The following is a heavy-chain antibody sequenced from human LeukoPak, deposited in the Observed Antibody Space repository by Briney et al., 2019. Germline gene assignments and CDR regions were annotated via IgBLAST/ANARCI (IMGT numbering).Heavy chain of an antibody. CDR2: IYYSGST. CDR3: ASADYDFWSGYSRYYFDY. CDR1: GGSISSSSYY. Sequence: SETLSLTCTVSGGSISSSSYYWGWIRQPPGKGLEWIGSIYYSGSTYYNPSLKSRVTISVDTSKNQFSLKLSSVTAADTAVYYCASADYDFWSGYSRYYFDYWGQGTLVTVSS. V-gene: IGHV4-39*01. D-gene: IGHD3-3*01. J-gene: IGHJ4*02.